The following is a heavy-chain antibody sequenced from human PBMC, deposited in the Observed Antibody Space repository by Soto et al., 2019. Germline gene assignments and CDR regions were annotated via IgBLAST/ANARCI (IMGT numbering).Heavy chain of an antibody. D-gene: IGHD6-13*01. V-gene: IGHV3-30*18. J-gene: IGHJ6*03. Sequence: GGSLRLSCAASGFTFSSYGMHWVRQAPGKGLEWVAVISYDGSNKYYADSVKGRFTISRDNSKNTLYLQMNSLRAEDTAVYYCAKDHQNQIAAAKYYYYYYMDVWGKGTTVTVSS. CDR1: GFTFSSYG. CDR2: ISYDGSNK. CDR3: AKDHQNQIAAAKYYYYYYMDV.